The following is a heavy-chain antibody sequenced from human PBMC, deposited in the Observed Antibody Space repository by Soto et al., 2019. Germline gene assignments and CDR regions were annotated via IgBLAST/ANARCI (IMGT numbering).Heavy chain of an antibody. D-gene: IGHD1-20*01. Sequence: SETLSLTCTVSGVSITPYYWTWIRHPPGKGLEWIGYVYHTGNTYYNPSLKSRVTISLDTSKNQVSLRLKSVTAADTAVYYCARVQYNWKLWGQGTLVTVSS. J-gene: IGHJ4*02. CDR1: GVSITPYY. CDR3: ARVQYNWKL. CDR2: VYHTGNT. V-gene: IGHV4-59*01.